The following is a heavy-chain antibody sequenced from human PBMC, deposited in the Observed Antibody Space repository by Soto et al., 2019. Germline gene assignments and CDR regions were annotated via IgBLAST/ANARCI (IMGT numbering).Heavy chain of an antibody. V-gene: IGHV1-8*01. CDR2: MNPNTGNT. Sequence: QVQLVQYGAEVKKPGASVRVSCQASGYTFISFDINWVRQATGQGREWMGWMNPNTGNTGYEQKFQGRVTMTRNTSIGTAYMELSSLTSEDTAVYYCARRKERSGPYYLDSWGQGTLVTVSS. CDR3: ARRKERSGPYYLDS. J-gene: IGHJ4*02. D-gene: IGHD6-25*01. CDR1: GYTFISFD.